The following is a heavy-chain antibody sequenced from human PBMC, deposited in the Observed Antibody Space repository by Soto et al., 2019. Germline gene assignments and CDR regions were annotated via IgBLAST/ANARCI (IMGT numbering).Heavy chain of an antibody. Sequence: GGSLRLSCAPSGFTFSNYAMHWVRQAPGKGLEWVAVISYDGSNKYYADSVKGRFTISRDNSKNTLYLQMNSLRAEDAAVYYCARDKRDLRFLEWSYYFDYWGQGTLVTVSS. CDR2: ISYDGSNK. J-gene: IGHJ4*02. D-gene: IGHD3-3*01. V-gene: IGHV3-30-3*01. CDR3: ARDKRDLRFLEWSYYFDY. CDR1: GFTFSNYA.